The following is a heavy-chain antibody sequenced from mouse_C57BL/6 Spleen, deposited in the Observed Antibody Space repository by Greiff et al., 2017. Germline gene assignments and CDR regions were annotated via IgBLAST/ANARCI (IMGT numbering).Heavy chain of an antibody. CDR3: ARTGKLEDYYAMDY. J-gene: IGHJ4*01. CDR2: IYPGSGST. V-gene: IGHV1-55*01. CDR1: GYTFTSYW. Sequence: QVQLQQPGAELVKPGASVKMSCKASGYTFTSYWITWVKQRPGQGLEWIGDIYPGSGSTNYNETFKSKATLTVDTSSSTAYMQLSSLTSEDSAVYYCARTGKLEDYYAMDYWGQGTSVTVSS. D-gene: IGHD3-1*01.